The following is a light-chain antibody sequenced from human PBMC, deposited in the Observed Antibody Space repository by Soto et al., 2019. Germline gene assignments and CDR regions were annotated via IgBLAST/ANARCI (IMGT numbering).Light chain of an antibody. CDR1: QSVSSN. J-gene: IGKJ1*01. V-gene: IGKV3-15*01. CDR2: GAS. CDR3: QQYNNWLGT. Sequence: EIVMTQSPATLFVSPGERATLSCRASQSVSSNLAWYQQNPGPAPRLLIYGASTRATGIPARFSGSGSGTEFTLTISSLQSEDFAVYYCQQYNNWLGTFGQGTKVEIK.